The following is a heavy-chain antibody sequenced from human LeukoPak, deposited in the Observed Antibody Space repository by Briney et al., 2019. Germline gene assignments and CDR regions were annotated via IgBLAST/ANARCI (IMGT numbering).Heavy chain of an antibody. V-gene: IGHV3-30-3*01. D-gene: IGHD6-19*01. Sequence: GGSLRLSCSASGFTFSSYTMHWVRQAPGKGLEWVAVISYDGSNKYYADSVKGRFTISRDNSKNTLYLQMNSLRAEDTAVYYCARKIGGAVAGNWYFDLWGRGTLVIVSS. CDR2: ISYDGSNK. CDR1: GFTFSSYT. CDR3: ARKIGGAVAGNWYFDL. J-gene: IGHJ2*01.